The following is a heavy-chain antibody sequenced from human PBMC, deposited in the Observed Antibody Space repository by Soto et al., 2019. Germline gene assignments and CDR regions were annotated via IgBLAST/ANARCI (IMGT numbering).Heavy chain of an antibody. CDR1: GGTISSHA. Sequence: AASVTVCCKASGGTISSHAMSWVRQAPGQGLEWMGGIIPIFGTANYAQKFQGRVTITADESTSTAYMELSSLRSEDTAVYYCATLRGYSYHLDYWGQGTLVTVSS. V-gene: IGHV1-69*01. CDR2: IIPIFGTA. CDR3: ATLRGYSYHLDY. D-gene: IGHD5-18*01. J-gene: IGHJ4*02.